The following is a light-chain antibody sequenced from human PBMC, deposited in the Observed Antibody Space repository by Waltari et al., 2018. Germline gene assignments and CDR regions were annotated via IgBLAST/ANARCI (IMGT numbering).Light chain of an antibody. CDR1: QSVSNY. V-gene: IGKV3-11*01. J-gene: IGKJ4*01. Sequence: EIVLTQSPATLPLSPGERATLSCRACQSVSNYLAWYQQKPGQAPRLLIYDASNRATGIPARFSGSGSGTDFTLTISSLEPEDFAVYYCQQRSNWPLTFGGGTKVEIK. CDR2: DAS. CDR3: QQRSNWPLT.